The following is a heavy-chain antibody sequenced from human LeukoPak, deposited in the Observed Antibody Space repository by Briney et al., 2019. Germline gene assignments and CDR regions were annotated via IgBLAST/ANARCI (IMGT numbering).Heavy chain of an antibody. J-gene: IGHJ6*04. Sequence: GGSLRLSCSASGFTFSSYAMHWVRQAPGKGLEYVSAISSNGGSTYYADSVKGRFTISRDNSKNTLHLQMSSLRAEDTAVYYCVKGGRGAAIKNGMDVWGKGTTVTVSS. CDR2: ISSNGGST. V-gene: IGHV3-64D*06. CDR3: VKGGRGAAIKNGMDV. CDR1: GFTFSSYA. D-gene: IGHD2-2*01.